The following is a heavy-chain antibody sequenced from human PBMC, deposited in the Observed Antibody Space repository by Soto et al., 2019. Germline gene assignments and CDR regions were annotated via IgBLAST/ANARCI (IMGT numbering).Heavy chain of an antibody. J-gene: IGHJ1*01. Sequence: ASVKVSCKAPGYTFTSYAMHWVRQAPGQRLEWMGWINAGNGNTKYSQKFQGRVTITRDTSASTAYMELSSLRSEDTAVYYCASSEYYYDSSGDLGFQHWGQGTLVTVSS. V-gene: IGHV1-3*01. CDR1: GYTFTSYA. D-gene: IGHD3-22*01. CDR2: INAGNGNT. CDR3: ASSEYYYDSSGDLGFQH.